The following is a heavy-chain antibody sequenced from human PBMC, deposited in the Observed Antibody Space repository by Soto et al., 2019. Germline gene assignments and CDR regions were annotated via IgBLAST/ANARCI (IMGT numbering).Heavy chain of an antibody. V-gene: IGHV4-61*01. J-gene: IGHJ6*01. CDR1: GGSVSSESHY. CDR3: ARDQYDSRRRSYYYAMAV. D-gene: IGHD3-16*01. CDR2: TYYTGST. Sequence: QVQLQESGPGLVEPSETLSLTCTVSGGSVSSESHYWSWIRQTPGKGLKWIGNTYYTGSTNYNPSIKGGDTMSVDTSREQVSLRLRAVTRADTGVYYCARDQYDSRRRSYYYAMAVWGQGTKVTVSS.